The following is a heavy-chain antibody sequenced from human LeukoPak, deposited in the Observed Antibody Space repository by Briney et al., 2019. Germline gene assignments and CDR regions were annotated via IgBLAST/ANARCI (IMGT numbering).Heavy chain of an antibody. Sequence: PGGSLRLSCAASGFTFSSYSMNWVRQAPGKGLEWVSSISSSSSYIYYADSVKGRFTISRDNAKNSLYLQMNSLRAEDTAVYYCATVRVTARDYYYYYGMDVWGQGTTVTVSS. D-gene: IGHD5-18*01. CDR1: GFTFSSYS. CDR2: ISSSSSYI. CDR3: ATVRVTARDYYYYYGMDV. J-gene: IGHJ6*02. V-gene: IGHV3-21*01.